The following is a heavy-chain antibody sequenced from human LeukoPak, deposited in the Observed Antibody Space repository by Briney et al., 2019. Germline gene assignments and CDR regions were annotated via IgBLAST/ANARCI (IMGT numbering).Heavy chain of an antibody. D-gene: IGHD2-21*02. CDR3: ARIGMENCYDL. Sequence: GGSLRLSCAASGFTFSGFSMHWIRQAPGRGLEYVSAINGNGDKTFYTDSVRGRFTIFRDNSKNTLFLQMGSLRGEDTALYFCARIGMENCYDLWGQGTLVTVSS. J-gene: IGHJ5*02. V-gene: IGHV3-64*02. CDR1: GFTFSGFS. CDR2: INGNGDKT.